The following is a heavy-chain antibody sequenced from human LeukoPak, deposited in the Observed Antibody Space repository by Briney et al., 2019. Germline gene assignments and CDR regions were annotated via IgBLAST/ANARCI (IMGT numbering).Heavy chain of an antibody. J-gene: IGHJ5*02. Sequence: SETLSLTCTVSGGSISSSSYYWGWIRQPPGKGLEWIGSIYYSGSTYYNPSLKSRVTISVDTPKNQFSLKLSSVTAADTAVYYCARDRDDDPNSSWYRSGLNWFDPWGQGTLVTVSS. D-gene: IGHD6-13*01. CDR2: IYYSGST. CDR1: GGSISSSSYY. CDR3: ARDRDDDPNSSWYRSGLNWFDP. V-gene: IGHV4-39*07.